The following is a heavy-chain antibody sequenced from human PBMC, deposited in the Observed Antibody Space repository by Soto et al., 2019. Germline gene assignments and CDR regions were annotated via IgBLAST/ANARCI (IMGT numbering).Heavy chain of an antibody. CDR1: GFTFSSYS. CDR3: ARAPSSYSSRYYYYGMDV. Sequence: PGGSLRLSCAASGFTFSSYSMNWVRQAPGKGLEWVSSISSSSSYIYYADSVKGRFAISRDNAKNSLYLQMNSLRAEDTAVYYCARAPSSYSSRYYYYGMDVWGQGTTVTGSS. J-gene: IGHJ6*02. V-gene: IGHV3-21*01. CDR2: ISSSSSYI. D-gene: IGHD6-13*01.